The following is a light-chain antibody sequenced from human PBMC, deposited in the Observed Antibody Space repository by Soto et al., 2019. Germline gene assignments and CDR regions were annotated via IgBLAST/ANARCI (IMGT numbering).Light chain of an antibody. J-gene: IGLJ2*01. CDR3: SSYTSSTTLDVV. CDR2: EVT. Sequence: QSALTQPASVSGSPGQSITISCTGTSSDVGGHNYVSWYQQHPGTAPKLMIYEVTNRPSGVSNRFSGSKSGNTAFLTISGLQAEDEADYYCSSYTSSTTLDVVFGGGTKLTV. CDR1: SSDVGGHNY. V-gene: IGLV2-14*01.